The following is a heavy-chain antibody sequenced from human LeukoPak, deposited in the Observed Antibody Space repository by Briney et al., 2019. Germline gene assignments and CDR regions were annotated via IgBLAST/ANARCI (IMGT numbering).Heavy chain of an antibody. J-gene: IGHJ4*02. CDR2: INPNSGGT. Sequence: ASVKVSCKASGYTFTGYYMHWVRQAPGQGLEWVGRINPNSGGTNYAQKFQGRVTMTRDTSISTAYMELSRLRSDDTAVYYCARSNPGIAAAGSDYWGQGTLVTVSS. D-gene: IGHD6-13*01. CDR1: GYTFTGYY. CDR3: ARSNPGIAAAGSDY. V-gene: IGHV1-2*06.